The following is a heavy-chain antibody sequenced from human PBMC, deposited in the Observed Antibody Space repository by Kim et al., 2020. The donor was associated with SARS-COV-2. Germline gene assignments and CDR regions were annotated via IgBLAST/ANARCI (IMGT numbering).Heavy chain of an antibody. Sequence: ASVKVSCKASGYTLSNYAMNWVRQAPGQGLEWMGWINTNTGNPTYAQAFTGRFVFSLDTSVSTAYLQISSLKAEDTAVYYCARDCDSDSSGYSGKAVWGQGTTVTVSS. J-gene: IGHJ6*02. D-gene: IGHD3-22*01. V-gene: IGHV7-4-1*02. CDR3: ARDCDSDSSGYSGKAV. CDR2: INTNTGNP. CDR1: GYTLSNYA.